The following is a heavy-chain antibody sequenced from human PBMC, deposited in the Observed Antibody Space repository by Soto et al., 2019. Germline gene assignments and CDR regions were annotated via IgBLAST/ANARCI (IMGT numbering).Heavy chain of an antibody. CDR3: ARIKFPSIGYYEGVDD. CDR2: IYWNEDK. D-gene: IGHD3-3*02. CDR1: AFSLRAGGAS. V-gene: IGHV2-5*01. Sequence: LPLPQTLTAFSLRAGGASLAWMRPPPLKALEWLALIYWNEDKSYSPSLHSRLTITKGTSKNQVVLELSNLDPLDTATYYWARIKFPSIGYYEGVDDWGPGILVTIS. J-gene: IGHJ4*02.